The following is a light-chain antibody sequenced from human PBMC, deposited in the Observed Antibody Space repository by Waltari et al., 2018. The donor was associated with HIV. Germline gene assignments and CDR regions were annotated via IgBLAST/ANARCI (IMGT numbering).Light chain of an antibody. CDR3: QRVERSCT. CDR2: GAT. Sequence: ENVLTQSPGRIYLSPGERDTLSCSANETMISSLLAWYQQKPGQAPRLLISGATNRAPDMPDRFSGSGAGTDYTLTITGLDTGDVAVDYCQRVERSCTFGQGTRLEMK. J-gene: IGKJ5*01. CDR1: ETMISSL. V-gene: IGKV3-20*01.